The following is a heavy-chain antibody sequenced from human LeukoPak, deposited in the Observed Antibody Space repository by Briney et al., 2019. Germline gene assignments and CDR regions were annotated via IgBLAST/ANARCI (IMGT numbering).Heavy chain of an antibody. Sequence: ASVKVSCKASGYTFTGYYMHWVRPAPGQGLEWMGWINPNSGGTNYAQKFQGRVTMTRDTSISTAYMELSRLRSDDTAVYYCARVPDILTGYYKMDFDYWGQGTLVTVSS. D-gene: IGHD3-9*01. V-gene: IGHV1-2*02. CDR1: GYTFTGYY. J-gene: IGHJ4*02. CDR2: INPNSGGT. CDR3: ARVPDILTGYYKMDFDY.